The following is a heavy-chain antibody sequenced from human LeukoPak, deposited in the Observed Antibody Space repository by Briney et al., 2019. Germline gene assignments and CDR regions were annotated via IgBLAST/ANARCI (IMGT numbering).Heavy chain of an antibody. CDR3: AKFRGYSYGPIGY. D-gene: IGHD5-18*01. CDR1: GFTFSTYD. V-gene: IGHV3-23*01. CDR2: ISGSGGST. J-gene: IGHJ4*02. Sequence: AGGSLRLSCAASGFTFSTYDMSWVRQAPGKGLEWVSAISGSGGSTFYADSVKGRFTISRDNSKNTLYLQMNSLRAEDTAVYYCAKFRGYSYGPIGYWDQGTLVTVSS.